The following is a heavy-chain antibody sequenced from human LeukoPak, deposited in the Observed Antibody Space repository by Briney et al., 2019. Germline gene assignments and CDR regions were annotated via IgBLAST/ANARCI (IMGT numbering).Heavy chain of an antibody. D-gene: IGHD3-22*01. CDR2: IYYSGST. Sequence: SETLSLTCTVSGGSISSYYWGRIRQPPGKGLEWIGYIYYSGSTNYNPSLKSRVTISVDTSKNQFSLKLSSVTAADTAVYYCARGYDTSGYYPYYFDYWGQGTLVTVSS. CDR3: ARGYDTSGYYPYYFDY. CDR1: GGSISSYY. J-gene: IGHJ4*02. V-gene: IGHV4-59*01.